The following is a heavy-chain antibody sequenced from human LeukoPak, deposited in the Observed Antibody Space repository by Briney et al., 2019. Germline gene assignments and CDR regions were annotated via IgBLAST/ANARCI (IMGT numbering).Heavy chain of an antibody. V-gene: IGHV4-39*07. CDR2: IYYSGST. Sequence: SETLSLTCTVSGGSISSSSYYWGWIRQPPGKGLEWIGSIYYSGSTYYNPSLKSRVTISVDTSKNQFSLELSSVTAADTAVYYCARDLGSWMTTVTFFDYWGQGILVIVSS. J-gene: IGHJ4*02. D-gene: IGHD4-17*01. CDR3: ARDLGSWMTTVTFFDY. CDR1: GGSISSSSYY.